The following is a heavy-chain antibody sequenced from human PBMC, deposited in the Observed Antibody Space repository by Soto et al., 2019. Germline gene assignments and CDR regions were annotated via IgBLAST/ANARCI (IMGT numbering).Heavy chain of an antibody. J-gene: IGHJ5*02. CDR1: GASIDNNGYS. CDR3: ARGGSGWKALNWFDP. CDR2: NNNRGDT. V-gene: IGHV4-31*11. Sequence: PSETLSLTCAVSGASIDNNGYSWTWIRQHPGKGLEWIGTNNNRGDTYYNPPLKSRLTISLDTSQNHFSLRLNAVTAADTATYYCARGGSGWKALNWFDPWGQGIMVTVSS. D-gene: IGHD6-19*01.